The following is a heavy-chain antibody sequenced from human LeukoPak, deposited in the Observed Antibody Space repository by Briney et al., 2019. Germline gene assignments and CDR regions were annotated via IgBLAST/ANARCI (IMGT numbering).Heavy chain of an antibody. CDR2: IFDSGAPS. J-gene: IGHJ3*02. D-gene: IGHD3-16*01. Sequence: GGSLRLSCVASGFSFSRHAVNWVRQAPGKGLEWVSSIFDSGAPSYYADSVKGRFTISRDNSKNTLCVQMESLRAEDTAVYYCTKAVGGGRDAYDIWGQGTMVTVSS. CDR3: TKAVGGGRDAYDI. V-gene: IGHV3-23*01. CDR1: GFSFSRHA.